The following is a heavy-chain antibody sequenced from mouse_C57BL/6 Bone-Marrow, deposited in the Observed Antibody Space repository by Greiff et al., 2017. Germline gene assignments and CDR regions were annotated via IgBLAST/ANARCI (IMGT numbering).Heavy chain of an antibody. V-gene: IGHV5-6*01. D-gene: IGHD4-1*01. J-gene: IGHJ2*01. Sequence: EVHLVESGGDLVKPGGSLKLSCAASGFTFSSYGMYWVRQTTDKRLEWVATISSGGSYTYYTDSVKGRFTISRDNAKNTLYLQMSSLKSEDTAMYYCARHRTGTPGYFDYWGQGTTLTVSS. CDR2: ISSGGSYT. CDR3: ARHRTGTPGYFDY. CDR1: GFTFSSYG.